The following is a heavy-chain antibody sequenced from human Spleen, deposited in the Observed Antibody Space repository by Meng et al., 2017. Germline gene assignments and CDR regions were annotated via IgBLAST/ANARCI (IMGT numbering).Heavy chain of an antibody. V-gene: IGHV4-34*01. Sequence: QGQLHQWGAGLLKPSETLSLTCVVSGGSFSGYYWSWIRQPPGKGLEWIGEINHSGSTNYNPSLESRATISVDTSQNNLSLKLSSVTAADSAVYYCARGPTTMAHDFDYWGQGTLVTVSS. CDR2: INHSGST. CDR1: GGSFSGYY. D-gene: IGHD4-11*01. CDR3: ARGPTTMAHDFDY. J-gene: IGHJ4*02.